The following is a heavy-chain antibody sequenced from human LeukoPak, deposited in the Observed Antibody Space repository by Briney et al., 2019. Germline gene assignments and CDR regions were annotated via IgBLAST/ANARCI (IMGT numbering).Heavy chain of an antibody. CDR3: ARVGDPGFYYFDY. CDR2: INPNSGGT. V-gene: IGHV1-2*02. J-gene: IGHJ4*02. Sequence: ASVKVSCKASGYTFTGYYMHWVRQAPGQGLEWMGWINPNSGGTNYARKFQGRVTMTRDTSISTAYMELSRLRSDDTAVYYCARVGDPGFYYFDYWGQGTLVTVSS. CDR1: GYTFTGYY. D-gene: IGHD1-14*01.